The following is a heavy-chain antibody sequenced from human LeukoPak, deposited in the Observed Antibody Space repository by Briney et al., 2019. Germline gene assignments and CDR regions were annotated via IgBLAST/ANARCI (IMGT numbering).Heavy chain of an antibody. Sequence: SVKVSCKASGGTFSSYAISWVRQAPGQGLEWMGGIIPIFGTANYAQKFQGRVTITADESTSTAYMELSSLRSEDTAVYYCARGSSYYYGSGSPYYYYYMDVWGKGTTVTISS. CDR2: IIPIFGTA. CDR3: ARGSSYYYGSGSPYYYYYMDV. J-gene: IGHJ6*03. V-gene: IGHV1-69*13. CDR1: GGTFSSYA. D-gene: IGHD3-10*01.